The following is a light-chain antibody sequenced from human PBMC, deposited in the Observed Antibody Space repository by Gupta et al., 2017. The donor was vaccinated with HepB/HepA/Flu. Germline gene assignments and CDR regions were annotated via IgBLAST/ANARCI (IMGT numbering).Light chain of an antibody. V-gene: IGLV2-23*02. CDR3: CSYAGSSTFV. J-gene: IGLJ1*01. CDR1: SSDVGRYNL. CDR2: EVS. Sequence: QPALTQPTSVSGSPGKSITHPCTGTSSDVGRYNLVSWYQQHPGKAPKFLIYEVSKGPSGVSNRFSGAKSGNTASLTISGLQAEDEADYYCCSYAGSSTFVFGTGTTVTVL.